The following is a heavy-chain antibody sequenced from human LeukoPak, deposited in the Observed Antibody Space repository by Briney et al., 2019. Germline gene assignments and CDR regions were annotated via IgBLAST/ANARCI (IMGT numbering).Heavy chain of an antibody. Sequence: SETLSLTCTVSGYSISSGYDWGWIRQPPGKGLEWIGSIYHSGSTYYNPSLKSRVTISVDTSKNQFSLKLSSVTAADTAVYYCAREGVYDSSGYYYGRPGYWGQGTLVTVSS. CDR3: AREGVYDSSGYYYGRPGY. J-gene: IGHJ4*02. CDR2: IYHSGST. V-gene: IGHV4-38-2*02. CDR1: GYSISSGYD. D-gene: IGHD3-22*01.